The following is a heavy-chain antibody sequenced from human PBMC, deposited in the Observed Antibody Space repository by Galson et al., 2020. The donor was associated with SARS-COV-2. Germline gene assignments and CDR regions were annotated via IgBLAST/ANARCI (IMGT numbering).Heavy chain of an antibody. CDR3: ARDSHSGHEADRYYYYGMDV. CDR1: GGSINSGGFS. V-gene: IGHV4-31*03. Sequence: ASETLSLTCLVSGGSINSGGFSWSWIRQHPENGLEWIGDIYYSGFTMYNPSLRSRVTISLDRSQNQFSLRLTSVTAADTAVYYCARDSHSGHEADRYYYYGMDVWGQGTAVTVSS. D-gene: IGHD5-12*01. J-gene: IGHJ6*02. CDR2: IYYSGFT.